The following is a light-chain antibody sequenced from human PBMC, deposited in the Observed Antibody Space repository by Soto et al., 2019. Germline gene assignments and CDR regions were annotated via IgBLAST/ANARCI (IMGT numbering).Light chain of an antibody. V-gene: IGKV3D-15*01. J-gene: IGKJ4*01. CDR1: QSVSSI. CDR2: GAS. CDR3: QQYNNWPLT. Sequence: EIVMTQSPATLSVSPGERATLSCRASQSVSSILAWYQQKPGQAPRLLIYGASTRATGIPARFSGSGSGTEFTLTISSLQSEDFGLYYCQQYNNWPLTFGGGTKVEIK.